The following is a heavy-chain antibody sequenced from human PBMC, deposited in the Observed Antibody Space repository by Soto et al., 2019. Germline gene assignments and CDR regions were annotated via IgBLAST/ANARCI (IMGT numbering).Heavy chain of an antibody. CDR3: AKDQGTNSYGSTPTYYFDY. D-gene: IGHD5-18*01. CDR1: GFTFSSYA. Sequence: PGGSLRLSCAASGFTFSSYAMSWVRQAPGKGLEWVSAISGSGGSTYYADSVKGRFTISRDNSKNTLYLQMNSLRAEDTAVYYCAKDQGTNSYGSTPTYYFDYWGQGTLVTVSS. J-gene: IGHJ4*02. V-gene: IGHV3-23*01. CDR2: ISGSGGST.